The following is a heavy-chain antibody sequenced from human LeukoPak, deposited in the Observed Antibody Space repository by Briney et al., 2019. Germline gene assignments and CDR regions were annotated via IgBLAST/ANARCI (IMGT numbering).Heavy chain of an antibody. Sequence: PGGSLRLSCAASGFTFSSSATSWVRQAPGKGLEWVSAISDSGTSTYYADSVKGRFTISRDNSKNTVYLQMNSLRSEDTAVYYCAKNIRAQYWGQGTLVTVSS. D-gene: IGHD2/OR15-2a*01. J-gene: IGHJ4*02. CDR1: GFTFSSSA. CDR2: ISDSGTST. V-gene: IGHV3-23*01. CDR3: AKNIRAQY.